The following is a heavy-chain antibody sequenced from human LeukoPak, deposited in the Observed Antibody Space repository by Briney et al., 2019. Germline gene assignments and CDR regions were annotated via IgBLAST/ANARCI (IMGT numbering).Heavy chain of an antibody. CDR2: INPNSGGT. CDR1: GYTFSNYG. J-gene: IGHJ5*02. D-gene: IGHD3-10*01. Sequence: GASVKVSCKASGYTFSNYGISWVRQAPGQGLEWMGWINPNSGGTNYAQKFQGRVTMTRDTSISTAYMELSRLRPDDTAVYYCARDRGLTMVRRRGWFDPWGQGTLVTVSS. V-gene: IGHV1-2*02. CDR3: ARDRGLTMVRRRGWFDP.